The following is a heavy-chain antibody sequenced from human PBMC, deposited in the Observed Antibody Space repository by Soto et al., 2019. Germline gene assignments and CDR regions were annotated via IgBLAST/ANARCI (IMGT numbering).Heavy chain of an antibody. CDR3: VNYIAMIWGVDS. Sequence: QLQLQESGPGLVRPSETLSLTCSVSGVSISSANYFWGWIRQPPGKRLEWIASISYSGSTYYTPPLRGRISISADTSKSHFSLSLSSVTAADTAVYYCVNYIAMIWGVDSWGQGTLVTVSS. CDR2: ISYSGST. D-gene: IGHD3-10*01. J-gene: IGHJ4*02. V-gene: IGHV4-39*02. CDR1: GVSISSANYF.